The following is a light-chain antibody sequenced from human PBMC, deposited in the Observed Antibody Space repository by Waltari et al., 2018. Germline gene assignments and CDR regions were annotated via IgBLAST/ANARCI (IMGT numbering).Light chain of an antibody. CDR1: QSVSRS. J-gene: IGKJ4*01. CDR3: QQNSNWPLT. V-gene: IGKV3D-15*01. Sequence: EIVMTQSPATLSLSPGERATLSCRASQSVSRSLAWYQQKPGQAPRLLIYGASSRATGIPDRFSGSGSGTEFTLTISSLEPEGVAVYYCQQNSNWPLTFGGGTKVEIK. CDR2: GAS.